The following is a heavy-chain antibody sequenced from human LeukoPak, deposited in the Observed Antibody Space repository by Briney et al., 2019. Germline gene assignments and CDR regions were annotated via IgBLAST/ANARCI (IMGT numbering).Heavy chain of an antibody. CDR1: GFTFSSYD. J-gene: IGHJ4*02. D-gene: IGHD6-6*01. CDR2: IWYDGSNK. CDR3: ARIGYSSSSLDY. Sequence: GGSLRLSCAASGFTFSSYDMHWVRQAPGKGLEWVAVIWYDGSNKYYADSVKGRFTISRDNSKNTLYLQMNSLRLEDTAVYFCARIGYSSSSLDYWGQGTLVTVSS. V-gene: IGHV3-33*01.